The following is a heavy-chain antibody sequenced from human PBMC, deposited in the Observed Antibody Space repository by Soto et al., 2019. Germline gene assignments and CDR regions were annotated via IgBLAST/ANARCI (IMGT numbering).Heavy chain of an antibody. CDR1: GFTFSSYD. V-gene: IGHV3-13*01. CDR3: ARGGGIAAEKAFDI. Sequence: GGSLRLSCAASGFTFSSYDMHWVRQATGKGLEWVSAIGTAGDTYYPGSVKGRFTISRENAKNSLYLQMNSLRAGDTAVYYCARGGGIAAEKAFDIWGQGTMVTVSS. J-gene: IGHJ3*02. CDR2: IGTAGDT. D-gene: IGHD6-13*01.